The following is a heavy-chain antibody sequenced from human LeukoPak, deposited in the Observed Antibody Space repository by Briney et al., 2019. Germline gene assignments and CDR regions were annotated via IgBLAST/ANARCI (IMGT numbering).Heavy chain of an antibody. D-gene: IGHD6-19*01. V-gene: IGHV3-21*01. J-gene: IGHJ4*02. CDR3: ARVGYSSGWYVGQGNFDC. Sequence: GGSLRLSCAASGFTFSTYNMNWVRQAPGKGLEWVSSISSSSDYIYYADSVKGRFTISRYNAKNSLYLQMNSLRAEDTAVYYCARVGYSSGWYVGQGNFDCWGQGTLVTVSP. CDR2: ISSSSDYI. CDR1: GFTFSTYN.